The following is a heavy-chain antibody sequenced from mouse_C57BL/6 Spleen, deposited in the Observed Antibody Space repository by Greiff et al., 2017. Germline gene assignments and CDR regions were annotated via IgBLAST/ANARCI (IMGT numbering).Heavy chain of an antibody. Sequence: VQLQQSDAELVKPGASVKISCKVSGYTFTDHTIHWMKQRPEQGLEWIGYIYPRDGSTKYNEKFKGKATLTADKSSSTAYMQLNSLTAVDSTVYFCANFYCDSRYAMDYWGQGTSVTVSS. CDR2: IYPRDGST. D-gene: IGHD1-1*01. V-gene: IGHV1-78*01. CDR1: GYTFTDHT. J-gene: IGHJ4*01. CDR3: ANFYCDSRYAMDY.